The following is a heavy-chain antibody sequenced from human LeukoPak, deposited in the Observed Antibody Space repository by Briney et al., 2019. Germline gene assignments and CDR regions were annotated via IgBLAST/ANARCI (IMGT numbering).Heavy chain of an antibody. CDR3: ASADTAINWFDP. J-gene: IGHJ5*02. V-gene: IGHV3-48*03. CDR2: ISRSRSTI. Sequence: GSLRLSCAASGFTFSSYEMNWVRQAPGKGLEWVSYISRSRSTIYYADSVKGRFTISRDNAKNSLYLQMNSLRAEDTAMYYCASADTAINWFDPWGQGTLVTVSS. D-gene: IGHD5-18*01. CDR1: GFTFSSYE.